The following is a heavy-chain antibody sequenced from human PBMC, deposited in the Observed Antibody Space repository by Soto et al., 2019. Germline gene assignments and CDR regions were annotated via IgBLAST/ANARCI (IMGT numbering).Heavy chain of an antibody. V-gene: IGHV4-39*01. CDR1: GDSISITSYY. J-gene: IGHJ4*02. D-gene: IGHD2-15*01. CDR3: ASTKDETLYFDY. CDR2: IHYSGST. Sequence: TLSLTCTVSGDSISITSYYWGWVRQPPGKGLEWIGSIHYSGSTHYNPSLQSRVTISGDASKKQFSLKLRSVTAADTAVYYCASTKDETLYFDYWGQGTLVTVSS.